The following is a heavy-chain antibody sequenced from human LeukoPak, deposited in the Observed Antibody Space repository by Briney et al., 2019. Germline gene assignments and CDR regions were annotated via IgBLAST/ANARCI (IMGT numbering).Heavy chain of an antibody. D-gene: IGHD3-22*01. CDR3: ARNTMLLVGRKQLTRFDP. CDR2: IYSSGST. V-gene: IGHV4-39*01. Sequence: PSETLSLTCTVSGVSISSSSYYWGWIRQPPGKGLEWIGSIYSSGSTFYSPSLKSRVTISVDTSKNQFSLKLSSVTAADTAVYYCARNTMLLVGRKQLTRFDPWGQGTLVTVSS. CDR1: GVSISSSSYY. J-gene: IGHJ5*02.